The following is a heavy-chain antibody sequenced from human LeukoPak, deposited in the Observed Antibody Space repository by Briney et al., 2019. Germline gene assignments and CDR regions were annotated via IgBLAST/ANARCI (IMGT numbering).Heavy chain of an antibody. CDR1: GGSISSYY. V-gene: IGHV4-4*07. J-gene: IGHJ6*03. CDR3: ARDWVRRFSGYSYGYYYYMDV. Sequence: SETLSLTCTVSGGSISSYYWSWIRQPAGKGLEWIGRIYTSGSTNYNPSLKSRVTMSVDTSKSQFSLKLSSVTAADTAVYYCARDWVRRFSGYSYGYYYYMDVWGKGTTVTVSS. CDR2: IYTSGST. D-gene: IGHD5-18*01.